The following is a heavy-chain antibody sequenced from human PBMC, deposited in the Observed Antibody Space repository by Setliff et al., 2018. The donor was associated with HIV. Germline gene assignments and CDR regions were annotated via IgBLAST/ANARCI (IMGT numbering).Heavy chain of an antibody. Sequence: SETLSLTCTVSGGSISGHYWSWIRQAPGKGLEWIGYIYYSGDTTYNPSTTYNPSLKSRVTISVDTSKNQFSLKMSSVTAADTAVYYCARGVVDYDFWSGSGDYYYMDVWGKGTTVTVSS. CDR1: GGSISGHY. CDR2: IYYSGDTTYNPST. D-gene: IGHD3-3*01. V-gene: IGHV4-59*11. CDR3: ARGVVDYDFWSGSGDYYYMDV. J-gene: IGHJ6*03.